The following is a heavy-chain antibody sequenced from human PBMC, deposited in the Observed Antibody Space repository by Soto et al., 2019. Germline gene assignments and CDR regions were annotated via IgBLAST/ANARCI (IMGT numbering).Heavy chain of an antibody. CDR1: GFSLRTSGMC. Sequence: SGPTLVNPTQTLTLTCTFSGFSLRTSGMCVSWIRQPPGKALEWLARIDWDDDKYYSTSLKTRLTISKDTSKNQVVLTMTNMDPVDTATYYCARIKGAGLSGTYDNSGYYSWTLDYWGQGSRVTVSS. D-gene: IGHD3-22*01. CDR2: IDWDDDK. CDR3: ARIKGAGLSGTYDNSGYYSWTLDY. J-gene: IGHJ4*02. V-gene: IGHV2-70*11.